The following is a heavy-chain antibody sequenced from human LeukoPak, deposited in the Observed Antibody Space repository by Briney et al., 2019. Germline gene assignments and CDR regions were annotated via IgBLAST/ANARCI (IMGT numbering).Heavy chain of an antibody. J-gene: IGHJ4*02. V-gene: IGHV1-69*13. CDR3: ARRGSYYSYYFDY. Sequence: SVKVSCKASGGTFSSYAINWVRQAPGQGLEWMGGIIPIFGTANYAQKFQGRVTITADESTSTAYMELSSLRSEDTAVYYCARRGSYYSYYFDYWGQGTLVTVSS. CDR2: IIPIFGTA. CDR1: GGTFSSYA. D-gene: IGHD1-26*01.